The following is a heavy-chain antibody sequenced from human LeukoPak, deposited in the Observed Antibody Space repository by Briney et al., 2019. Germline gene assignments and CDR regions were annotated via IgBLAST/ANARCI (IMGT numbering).Heavy chain of an antibody. Sequence: GGSLRLSCAASGFTFNTYSMTWVRQAPGKGLEWVSSIRTRSNNKYYADSLKGRFTISRDNAKNSLYLQMNSLRAEDTAVYYCAHLPSSGTGIVDYWGQGTLVTVSS. CDR1: GFTFNTYS. V-gene: IGHV3-21*01. J-gene: IGHJ4*02. D-gene: IGHD3-10*01. CDR3: AHLPSSGTGIVDY. CDR2: IRTRSNNK.